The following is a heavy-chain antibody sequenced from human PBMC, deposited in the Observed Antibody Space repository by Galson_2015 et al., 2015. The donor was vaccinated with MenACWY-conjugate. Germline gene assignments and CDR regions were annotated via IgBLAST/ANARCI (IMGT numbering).Heavy chain of an antibody. V-gene: IGHV3-48*02. D-gene: IGHD3-3*01. CDR2: ISSSSSTI. J-gene: IGHJ6*02. Sequence: SLRLSCAASGFTFSSYSMNWVRQAPGKGLEWVSYISSSSSTIYYADSVKGRFTISRDNAKNSLYLQMNSLRDEDTAVYYCARERGPTDDFWSGYYLIGTRAPYYYYGMDVWGQGTTVTVSS. CDR1: GFTFSSYS. CDR3: ARERGPTDDFWSGYYLIGTRAPYYYYGMDV.